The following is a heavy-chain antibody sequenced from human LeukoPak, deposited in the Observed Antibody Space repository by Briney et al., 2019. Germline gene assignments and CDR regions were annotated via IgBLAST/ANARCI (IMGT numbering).Heavy chain of an antibody. CDR3: ASAVGVEIAFDI. J-gene: IGHJ3*02. CDR1: GGPISSYY. D-gene: IGHD2-15*01. CDR2: IYYSGST. V-gene: IGHV4-59*01. Sequence: SETLSLTCTVSGGPISSYYWSWIRQPPGKGLEWIGYIYYSGSTNYNPSLKSRVTISVDTSKNQFSLKLSSVTAADTAVYYCASAVGVEIAFDIWGQGTMVTVSS.